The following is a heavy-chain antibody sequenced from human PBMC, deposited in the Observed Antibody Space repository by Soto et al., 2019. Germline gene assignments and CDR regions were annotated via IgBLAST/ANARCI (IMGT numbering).Heavy chain of an antibody. Sequence: PGGSLRLSCAASGFTFSSCAMGWVRQAPGKGLEWVAVISYDGSNKYYADSVKGRFTISRDNSKNTLYLQMNSLRAEDTAVYYCAKTDVVGATFYYYYGMDVWAQGTTVTVSS. D-gene: IGHD1-26*01. CDR3: AKTDVVGATFYYYYGMDV. V-gene: IGHV3-30*18. CDR1: GFTFSSCA. CDR2: ISYDGSNK. J-gene: IGHJ6*02.